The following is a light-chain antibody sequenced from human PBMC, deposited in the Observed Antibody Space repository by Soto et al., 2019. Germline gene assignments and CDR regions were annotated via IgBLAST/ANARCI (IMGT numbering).Light chain of an antibody. J-gene: IGKJ5*01. CDR2: AAS. Sequence: DIQMTQSPSTLSGSVGDRVTITCRASQGISSSLAWYQQKPGKAPKLLIYAASTLQSGVPSRFSGSGSGTDFTLTISSLEPQDFAVYYCQQRSNWPLSITFGQGTRLEIK. CDR1: QGISSS. V-gene: IGKV1-9*01. CDR3: QQRSNWPLSIT.